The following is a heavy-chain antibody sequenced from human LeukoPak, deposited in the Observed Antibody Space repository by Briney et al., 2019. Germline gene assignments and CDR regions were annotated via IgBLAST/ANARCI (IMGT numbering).Heavy chain of an antibody. CDR1: GFTFSDYY. Sequence: GGSLRLSCAASGFTFSDYYMSWIRQAPGKGLDWVSYIRSSGSTIYYADSVKGRFTISRDNAKNSLYLQMNSLRAEDTAVYYCARVDCSSTSCYQFDYWGQGTLVTVSS. V-gene: IGHV3-11*04. CDR2: IRSSGSTI. CDR3: ARVDCSSTSCYQFDY. J-gene: IGHJ4*02. D-gene: IGHD2-2*01.